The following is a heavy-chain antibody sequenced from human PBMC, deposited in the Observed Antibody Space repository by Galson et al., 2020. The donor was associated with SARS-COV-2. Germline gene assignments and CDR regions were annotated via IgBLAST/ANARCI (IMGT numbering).Heavy chain of an antibody. CDR2: MNPTSGNT. D-gene: IGHD2-2*01. Sequence: ASVKVSCKASGYTFTNYDINWVRQATGQGLEWMGWMNPTSGNTGFAQKFQGRVTITSDTSINTAYMELSSLRSEDTAVYYCARGRQYRVIVTHYYYMDVWGKGTTVTISS. J-gene: IGHJ6*03. CDR3: ARGRQYRVIVTHYYYMDV. V-gene: IGHV1-8*03. CDR1: GYTFTNYD.